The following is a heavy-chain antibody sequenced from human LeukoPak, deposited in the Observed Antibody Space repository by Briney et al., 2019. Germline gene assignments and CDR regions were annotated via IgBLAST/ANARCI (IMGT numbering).Heavy chain of an antibody. CDR3: ATKPGEYSSGPAGYFQH. D-gene: IGHD6-19*01. J-gene: IGHJ1*01. CDR1: GFTFSSYG. Sequence: PGRSLRLSCAASGFTFSSYGMHWVRQAPGKGLEWVAVISYDGSNKYYADSVKGRFTISRDNSKNTLYPQMNSLRAEDTAVYYCATKPGEYSSGPAGYFQHWGQGTLVTVSS. CDR2: ISYDGSNK. V-gene: IGHV3-30*03.